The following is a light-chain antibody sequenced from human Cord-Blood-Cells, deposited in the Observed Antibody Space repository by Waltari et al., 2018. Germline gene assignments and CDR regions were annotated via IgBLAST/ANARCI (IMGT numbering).Light chain of an antibody. CDR1: SSDVGGYNY. J-gene: IGLJ1*01. CDR2: DVS. V-gene: IGLV2-14*01. CDR3: SSYTSSSTYV. Sequence: QSALTQPAAVSGSLGQAITIPCTGTSSDVGGYNYVSWYQQHPGKAPKLMIYDVSKRPSGVSNRFSGSKSGNTASLTISGLQAEDEADYYCSSYTSSSTYVFGTGPKVTVL.